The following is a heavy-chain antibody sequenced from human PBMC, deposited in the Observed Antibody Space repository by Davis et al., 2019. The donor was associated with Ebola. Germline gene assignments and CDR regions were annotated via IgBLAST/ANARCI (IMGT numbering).Heavy chain of an antibody. J-gene: IGHJ6*03. CDR3: ARDAGRGSNSFYFYMDV. V-gene: IGHV3-11*06. CDR1: GFTFSDYY. D-gene: IGHD4-11*01. Sequence: GGSLRLSCAASGFTFSDYYMSWIRQAPGKGLEWVSYISSSRNYTKFADSVKGRFTISRDNAKNSLYLQMNSLRAEDTAVYYCARDAGRGSNSFYFYMDVWGKGTTVTVSS. CDR2: ISSSRNYT.